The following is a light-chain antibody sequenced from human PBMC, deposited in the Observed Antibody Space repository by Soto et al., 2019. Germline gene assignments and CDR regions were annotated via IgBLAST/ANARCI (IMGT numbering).Light chain of an antibody. CDR3: QQYGSSPWT. Sequence: ETVLTQSPGTLSLSPGERATLSCRASQTIRSNYLAWYRQTPGQAPRLLIYGASNRATGIADRFSGSGSGTDFTLIISRLEPEDFALYYCQQYGSSPWTFGQGTKVE. V-gene: IGKV3-20*01. J-gene: IGKJ1*01. CDR2: GAS. CDR1: QTIRSNY.